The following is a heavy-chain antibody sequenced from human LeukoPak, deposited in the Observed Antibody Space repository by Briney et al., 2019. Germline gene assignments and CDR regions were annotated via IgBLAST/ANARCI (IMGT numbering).Heavy chain of an antibody. V-gene: IGHV3-48*01. D-gene: IGHD2-21*02. CDR3: ARAEFICGGDCFES. CDR1: GFTFNTYN. J-gene: IGHJ4*02. Sequence: GGSLRLSCAASGFTFNTYNMNWVRQAPGKGLEWVSYISSSSSTIYYADSVKGRFTISRDNSKNTLYLQMNSLRAEDTAVYYCARAEFICGGDCFESWGQGTLVTVSS. CDR2: ISSSSSTI.